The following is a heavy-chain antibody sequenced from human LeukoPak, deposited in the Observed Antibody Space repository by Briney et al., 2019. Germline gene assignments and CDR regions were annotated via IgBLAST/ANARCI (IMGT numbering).Heavy chain of an antibody. CDR1: GFTFSSYW. D-gene: IGHD2-2*02. J-gene: IGHJ6*03. CDR3: ARGMGIGYCSSTSCYKAYYYYYMDV. V-gene: IGHV3-74*01. CDR2: INTDGSTT. Sequence: GGSLRLSCAASGFTFSSYWMHWVRQAPGKGLVWVSRINTDGSTTNYADSVKGRFTVSRDNAKNSLYLQMNSLRAEDTAVYYCARGMGIGYCSSTSCYKAYYYYYMDVWGKGTTVTVSS.